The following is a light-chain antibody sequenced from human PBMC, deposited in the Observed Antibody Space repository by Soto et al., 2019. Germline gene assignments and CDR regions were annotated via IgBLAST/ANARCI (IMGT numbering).Light chain of an antibody. Sequence: NRRGGGIYNLVSWYQQHPGKAPKLMIYEVSKRPSGVSNRFSGSKSGNTASLTISGLQAEDEADYYCCSYAGSSTYVFGTGTRSPS. CDR2: EVS. V-gene: IGLV2-23*02. J-gene: IGLJ1*01. CDR3: CSYAGSSTYV. CDR1: RRGGGIYNL.